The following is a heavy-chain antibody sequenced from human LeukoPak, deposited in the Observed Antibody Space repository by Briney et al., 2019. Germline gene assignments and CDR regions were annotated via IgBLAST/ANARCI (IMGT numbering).Heavy chain of an antibody. J-gene: IGHJ4*02. V-gene: IGHV3-48*03. CDR1: GFTFSNYE. D-gene: IGHD3-10*01. CDR2: ISSSGSTI. CDR3: ASAYYGSGSYYNV. Sequence: PGGSLRLSCAASGFTFSNYEMNWVRQAPGKGLEWVSYISSSGSTIYYADSVKGRFTTSRDNAKNSPYLQMNSLRAEDTAVYYCASAYYGSGSYYNVWGQGTLVTVSS.